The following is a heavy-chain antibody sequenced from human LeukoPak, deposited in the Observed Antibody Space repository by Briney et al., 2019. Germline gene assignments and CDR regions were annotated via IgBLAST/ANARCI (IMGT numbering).Heavy chain of an antibody. J-gene: IGHJ6*02. D-gene: IGHD1-26*01. CDR2: FDPEDGET. Sequence: ASVKVSCKVSGYTLTELSMHWVRQAPGKGLEWMGGFDPEDGETIYAQKFQGRVTMTEDTSTDTAYMELSSLRSEDTAVHYCATAGSGWGVYYYYGMDVWGQGTTVTVSS. CDR1: GYTLTELS. V-gene: IGHV1-24*01. CDR3: ATAGSGWGVYYYYGMDV.